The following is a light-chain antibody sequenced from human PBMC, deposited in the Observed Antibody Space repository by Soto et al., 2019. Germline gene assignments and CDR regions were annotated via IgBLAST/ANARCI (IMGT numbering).Light chain of an antibody. Sequence: QSALTQPASVSGSPGQSITISCTGTSNDIGGHNHVSWYQQHPGNSPKLIIYEVTARPSGVSNRFSASKSGTTASLTVSGLQAEDEADYYCCSYAGIITRVCGGGTKVTVL. CDR2: EVT. CDR1: SNDIGGHNH. V-gene: IGLV2-23*02. J-gene: IGLJ3*02. CDR3: CSYAGIITRV.